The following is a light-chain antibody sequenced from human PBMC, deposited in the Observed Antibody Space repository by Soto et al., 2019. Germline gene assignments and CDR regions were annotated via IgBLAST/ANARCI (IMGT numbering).Light chain of an antibody. V-gene: IGKV1-5*03. Sequence: DIQMTKSPSTLSASVGDRVTITCRASQSISSRLAWYQQKPGKAPKLLVYKASSLESGVPSRFSGSGSGTEFTLTISSLQPDDVATYYCQQYNSYPWTCGQGTKVEIK. CDR3: QQYNSYPWT. J-gene: IGKJ1*01. CDR1: QSISSR. CDR2: KAS.